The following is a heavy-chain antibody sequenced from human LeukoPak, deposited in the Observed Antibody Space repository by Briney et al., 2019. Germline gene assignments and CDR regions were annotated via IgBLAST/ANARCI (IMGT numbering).Heavy chain of an antibody. CDR2: IKQDGSEK. D-gene: IGHD3-10*01. Sequence: PGGSLRLSCAASGFTFSSYWMSWVRQAPGEGLEWVANIKQDGSEKYYVDSVRGRFTISRDNSKNTLYLQMNSLRAEDTAVYYCARDLLDTYYYGSGSYEGPDYWGQGTLVTVS. V-gene: IGHV3-7*01. CDR3: ARDLLDTYYYGSGSYEGPDY. J-gene: IGHJ4*02. CDR1: GFTFSSYW.